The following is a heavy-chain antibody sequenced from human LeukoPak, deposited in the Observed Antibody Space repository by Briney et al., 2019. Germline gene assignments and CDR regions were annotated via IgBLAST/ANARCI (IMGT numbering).Heavy chain of an antibody. J-gene: IGHJ4*02. CDR3: ARQGVYYYDSSGYDY. Sequence: SETLSLTCTVSGGSISSYYWSWIRRPPGKGLEWIGYIYYSGSTNYNPSLKSRVTISVDTSKNQFSLKLSSVTAADTAVYYCARQGVYYYDSSGYDYWGQGTLVTVSS. D-gene: IGHD3-22*01. CDR1: GGSISSYY. CDR2: IYYSGST. V-gene: IGHV4-59*08.